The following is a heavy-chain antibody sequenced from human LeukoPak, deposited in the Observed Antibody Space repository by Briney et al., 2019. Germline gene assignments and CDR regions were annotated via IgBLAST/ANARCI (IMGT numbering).Heavy chain of an antibody. CDR3: ARRRYYDGSGYLE. CDR2: IYYSGRT. J-gene: IGHJ1*01. CDR1: GDSVSRSDSY. Sequence: SETMSLTCSVSGDSVSRSDSYWDWIRQPPGKGLEWIGPIYYSGRTYYSPSLKSRVTVSVDPSNNQFSLNLRSVTAADTAVYYCARRRYYDGSGYLEWGQGTLLSVSS. V-gene: IGHV4-39*01. D-gene: IGHD3-22*01.